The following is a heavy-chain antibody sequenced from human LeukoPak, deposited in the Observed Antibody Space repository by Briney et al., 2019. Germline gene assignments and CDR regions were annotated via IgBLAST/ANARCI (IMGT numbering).Heavy chain of an antibody. CDR1: GFTFSSYG. D-gene: IGHD2-21*02. V-gene: IGHV3-33*01. J-gene: IGHJ4*02. CDR2: IWHDGRNK. Sequence: GGSLRLSCAASGFTFSSYGIHWVRQAPGKGLEWVAVIWHDGRNKYYADSVKGRFTISRDNSKNTVLLQMNSLRAGDTAIYYCARDWGSDEAIDYWGQGTLVTVSP. CDR3: ARDWGSDEAIDY.